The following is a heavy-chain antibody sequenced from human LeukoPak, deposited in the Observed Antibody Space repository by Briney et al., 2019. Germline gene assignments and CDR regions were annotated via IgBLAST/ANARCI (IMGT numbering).Heavy chain of an antibody. J-gene: IGHJ4*02. CDR1: GGSISSYY. Sequence: SETLSLTCTVSGGSISSYYWSWIRQPPGKGLEWIGYIYYSGSTNYNPSLKSRVTISVDTSKNQFSLKLSSATAADTAVYYCAATYYDILTGYSPYYFDYWGQGTLVTVSS. D-gene: IGHD3-9*01. CDR2: IYYSGST. V-gene: IGHV4-59*01. CDR3: AATYYDILTGYSPYYFDY.